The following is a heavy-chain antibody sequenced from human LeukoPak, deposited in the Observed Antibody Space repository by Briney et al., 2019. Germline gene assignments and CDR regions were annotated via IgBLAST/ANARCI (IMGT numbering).Heavy chain of an antibody. J-gene: IGHJ3*02. Sequence: SETLSLTCTVSGGSISSYYWSWIRQPPGKGLEWIGYIYYSGSTNYNPSPKSRVTISVDTSKNQFSLKLSSVTAADTAVYYCARLEGLGYCSGGSCYDAFDIWGQGTMVTVSS. V-gene: IGHV4-59*08. CDR2: IYYSGST. CDR3: ARLEGLGYCSGGSCYDAFDI. CDR1: GGSISSYY. D-gene: IGHD2-15*01.